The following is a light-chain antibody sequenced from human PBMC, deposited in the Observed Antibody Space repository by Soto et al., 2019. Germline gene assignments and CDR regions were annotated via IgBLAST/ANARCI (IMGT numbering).Light chain of an antibody. CDR1: TGDIGTYDH. CDR3: SSYAGTNTVI. J-gene: IGLJ2*01. Sequence: QSVLTQPPSASGSPGQSVTISCAGSTGDIGTYDHVSWYQQHPGKAPKLLIYEVTKRPPGVPARFSGSKSANTASLTISGLQSDDEADYYCSSYAGTNTVIFGVGTKLTVL. V-gene: IGLV2-8*01. CDR2: EVT.